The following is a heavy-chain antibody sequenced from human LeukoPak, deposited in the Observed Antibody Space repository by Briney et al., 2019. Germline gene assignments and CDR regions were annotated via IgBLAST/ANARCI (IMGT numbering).Heavy chain of an antibody. V-gene: IGHV1-69*13. J-gene: IGHJ4*02. CDR1: GGTFSSYA. D-gene: IGHD3-3*01. CDR3: ARGPVDFWSGSPNLSDYFDY. CDR2: IIPIFGTV. Sequence: ASVKVSCKASGGTFSSYAISWVRQAPGQGLEWMGGIIPIFGTVNYAQKFQGRVTITADESTSTAYMELSSLRSEDTAVYYCARGPVDFWSGSPNLSDYFDYWGQGTLVTVSS.